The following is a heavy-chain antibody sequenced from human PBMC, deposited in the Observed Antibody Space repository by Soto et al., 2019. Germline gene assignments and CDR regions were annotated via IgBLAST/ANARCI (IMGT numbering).Heavy chain of an antibody. CDR1: GDSISSGDYY. V-gene: IGHV4-30-4*02. J-gene: IGHJ6*02. Sequence: SETLSLTCTVSGDSISSGDYYWSWIRQPPGKGLEWIGCIYYSGNTYYNPSLKRRFSISVDTSKNQFSLKLSSVTAADTAVYYCASRNKGYYYGMDVWGQGTTVTVSS. CDR3: ASRNKGYYYGMDV. CDR2: IYYSGNT.